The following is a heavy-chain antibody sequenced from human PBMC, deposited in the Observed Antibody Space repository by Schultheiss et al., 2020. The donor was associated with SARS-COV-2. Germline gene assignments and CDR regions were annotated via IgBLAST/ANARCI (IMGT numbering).Heavy chain of an antibody. CDR3: ARAHRLTIFGVVGYFDY. Sequence: SETLSLTCAVSGGSISSSNWWSWVRQPPGKGLEWIGEIYHSGSTNYNPSLKSRVTISVDKSKNQFSLKLSSVTAADTAVYYCARAHRLTIFGVVGYFDYWGQGTLVTVSS. CDR1: GGSISSSNW. D-gene: IGHD3-3*01. CDR2: IYHSGST. V-gene: IGHV4-4*02. J-gene: IGHJ4*02.